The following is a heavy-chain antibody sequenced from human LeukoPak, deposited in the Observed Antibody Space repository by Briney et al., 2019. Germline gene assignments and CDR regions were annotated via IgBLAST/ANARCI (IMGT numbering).Heavy chain of an antibody. CDR2: INPNSGGT. CDR1: GYTFTGYY. Sequence: ASVKVSCKASGYTFTGYYMHWVRQAPGQGLEWMGWINPNSGGTNYAQKFQGRVTMTRDTSISTAYMELSRLRSDDTAVYYCARTYYDYVWGSYRFDYWGQRTLVTVSS. CDR3: ARTYYDYVWGSYRFDY. J-gene: IGHJ4*02. V-gene: IGHV1-2*02. D-gene: IGHD3-16*02.